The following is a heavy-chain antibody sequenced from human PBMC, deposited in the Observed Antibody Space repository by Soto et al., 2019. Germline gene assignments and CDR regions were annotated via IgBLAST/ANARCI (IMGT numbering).Heavy chain of an antibody. D-gene: IGHD2-21*02. CDR2: MTGSGGDI. J-gene: IGHJ4*02. Sequence: GGSLRLSCAASGFSVSRYAMMWVRQPPGKGQEWVAGMTGSGGDIRYADPVKGRFTISKDNSKNTLYLQMNSLRAEDTAIYYCAKDAVYGDGLWLAGNWGQGTLVTVSS. CDR1: GFSVSRYA. CDR3: AKDAVYGDGLWLAGN. V-gene: IGHV3-23*01.